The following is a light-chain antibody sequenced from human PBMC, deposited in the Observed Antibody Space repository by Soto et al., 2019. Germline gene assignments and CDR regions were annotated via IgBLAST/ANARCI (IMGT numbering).Light chain of an antibody. J-gene: IGLJ1*01. CDR3: SSYTSSSTLYV. CDR2: DVS. CDR1: SSDFGGYKY. Sequence: QSALTQPASVSGSPGQSITIFCTGTSSDFGGYKYVSWYQQHPGKAPKLMIYDVSNRPSGVSNRFSGSKSGNTASLTISGLQAEDEADYYCSSYTSSSTLYVFGTGTKVTVL. V-gene: IGLV2-14*01.